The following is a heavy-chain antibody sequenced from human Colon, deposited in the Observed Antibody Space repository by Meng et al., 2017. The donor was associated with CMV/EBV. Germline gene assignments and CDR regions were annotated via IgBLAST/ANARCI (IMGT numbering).Heavy chain of an antibody. D-gene: IGHD2-2*01. CDR3: ARGGCISRSCYRDYYYYGMDV. CDR2: IKQDGSDE. CDR1: GFTLSDYW. J-gene: IGHJ6*02. Sequence: GGSLRLSCAVSGFTLSDYWLNWVRQAPGKGLELVANIKQDGSDENYVDSVKGRFTVSRDNAKNSVYLQMDSLRAEDTAVYYCARGGCISRSCYRDYYYYGMDVWGQGTTVTVSS. V-gene: IGHV3-7*01.